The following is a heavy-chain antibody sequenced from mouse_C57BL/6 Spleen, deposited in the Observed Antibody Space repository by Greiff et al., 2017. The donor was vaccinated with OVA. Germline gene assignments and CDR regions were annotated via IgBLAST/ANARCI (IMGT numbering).Heavy chain of an antibody. CDR2: ISDGGSYT. D-gene: IGHD2-2*01. V-gene: IGHV5-4*01. CDR1: GFTFSSYA. Sequence: EVQRVESGGGLVKPGGSLKLSCAASGFTFSSYAMSWVRQTPEKRLEWVATISDGGSYTYYPDNVKGRFTISRDNAKNNLYLQMSHLKSEDTAMYYCARGGGYDRAFAYWGQGTLVTVSA. CDR3: ARGGGYDRAFAY. J-gene: IGHJ3*01.